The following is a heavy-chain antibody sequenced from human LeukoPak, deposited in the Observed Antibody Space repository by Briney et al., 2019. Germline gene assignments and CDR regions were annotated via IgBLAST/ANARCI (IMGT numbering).Heavy chain of an antibody. J-gene: IGHJ4*02. V-gene: IGHV3-11*01. CDR1: GFTFSDYY. D-gene: IGHD2-2*01. CDR3: AKGLPATLLDY. Sequence: PGGSLRISCAASGFTFSDYYMSWIRQAPGKGLEWVSYISNSGSTIYYADSVKGRFTISRDNAKNSLYLQMNSLRAEDTAVYYCAKGLPATLLDYWGQGTLVTVSS. CDR2: ISNSGSTI.